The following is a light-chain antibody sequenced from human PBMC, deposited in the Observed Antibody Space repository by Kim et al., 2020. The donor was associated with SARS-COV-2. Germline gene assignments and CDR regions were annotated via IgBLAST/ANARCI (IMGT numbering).Light chain of an antibody. CDR3: CSYATGTTLV. Sequence: QSALTQPASVSGSPGQSITVSCTGTSSDVGNYDLVSWYQQHPGKAPKLLISEVSKRPSGVSNRFSGSKSGNTASLTISGLQADDEADYYCCSYATGTTLVFGGGTQLTVL. CDR1: SSDVGNYDL. J-gene: IGLJ2*01. CDR2: EVS. V-gene: IGLV2-23*02.